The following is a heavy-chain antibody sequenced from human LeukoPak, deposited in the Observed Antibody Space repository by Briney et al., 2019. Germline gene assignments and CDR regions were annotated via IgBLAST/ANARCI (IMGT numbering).Heavy chain of an antibody. J-gene: IGHJ2*01. CDR2: IYTSGST. V-gene: IGHV4-4*07. CDR3: ARGCTSFSCYFFFDL. Sequence: SETLSLTCTVSGGSISSYYWSWIRQPAGKGLEWIGRIYTSGSTNYNPSLKSRVTMSVDTSKNQFSLKLSSVTAADTAVYYCARGCTSFSCYFFFDLWGRGTLVTVSS. CDR1: GGSISSYY. D-gene: IGHD2-2*01.